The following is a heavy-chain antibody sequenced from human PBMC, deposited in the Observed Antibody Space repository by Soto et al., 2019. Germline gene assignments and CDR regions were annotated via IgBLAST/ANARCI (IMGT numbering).Heavy chain of an antibody. V-gene: IGHV3-11*06. Sequence: GGSLRLSCAASGFTFSDYYMSWIRQAPGKGLEWVSYISSSSSYTNYADSVKGRFTISRDNAKNSLYLQMNSLRAEDTAVYYCASSSMYGDYVAFDIWGQGTMVTVSS. D-gene: IGHD4-17*01. CDR1: GFTFSDYY. CDR3: ASSSMYGDYVAFDI. J-gene: IGHJ3*02. CDR2: ISSSSSYT.